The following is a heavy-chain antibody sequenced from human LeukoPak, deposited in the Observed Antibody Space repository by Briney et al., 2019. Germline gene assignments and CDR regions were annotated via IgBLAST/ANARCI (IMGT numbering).Heavy chain of an antibody. J-gene: IGHJ4*02. V-gene: IGHV4-59*12. CDR2: IYYSGST. Sequence: SEALSLTCTVSGGSISSYYWSWIRQPPGKGLEWIGYIYYSGSTNYNPSLKSRVTISIDTSKKQFALKLSSVTAADTAVYYCARDYGDHRVDYWGQGTLVTVSS. CDR3: ARDYGDHRVDY. CDR1: GGSISSYY. D-gene: IGHD4-17*01.